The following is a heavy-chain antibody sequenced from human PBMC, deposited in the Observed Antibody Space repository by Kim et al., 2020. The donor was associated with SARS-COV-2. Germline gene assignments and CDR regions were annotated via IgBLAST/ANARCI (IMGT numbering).Heavy chain of an antibody. V-gene: IGHV1-69*01. D-gene: IGHD6-13*01. J-gene: IGHJ3*02. CDR3: ARVEQQLADAFDI. Sequence: YAQKFQGRVTITADESTSTAYMELSSLRSEDTAVDYCARVEQQLADAFDIWGQGTMVTVSS.